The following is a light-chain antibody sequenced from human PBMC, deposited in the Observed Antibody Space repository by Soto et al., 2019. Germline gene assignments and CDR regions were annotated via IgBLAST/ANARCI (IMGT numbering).Light chain of an antibody. CDR1: QGIISY. J-gene: IGKJ3*01. CDR3: QKYYSYPFP. CDR2: AAS. Sequence: AIRMTQSPSSFSASTGDRVTITCRASQGIISYLAWYQQKPGKAPKLLIYAASTLQSGVPSRFSGSGSGTDLTLTFSCLQSEYFATYYCQKYYSYPFPFGPGTKVDI. V-gene: IGKV1-8*01.